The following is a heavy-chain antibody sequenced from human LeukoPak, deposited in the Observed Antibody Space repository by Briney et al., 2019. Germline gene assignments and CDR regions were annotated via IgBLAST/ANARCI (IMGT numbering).Heavy chain of an antibody. CDR1: GYSFTSYW. Sequence: GESLKISCKGSGYSFTSYWIGWVRQMPGKGLEWMGIIYPGDSDTRYSPSFQGQVTISADKSISTAYLQWSSLKASDTAMYYCARNEAEGYYYDSGHAFDIWGQGTMVTVSS. J-gene: IGHJ3*02. CDR2: IYPGDSDT. CDR3: ARNEAEGYYYDSGHAFDI. V-gene: IGHV5-51*01. D-gene: IGHD3-22*01.